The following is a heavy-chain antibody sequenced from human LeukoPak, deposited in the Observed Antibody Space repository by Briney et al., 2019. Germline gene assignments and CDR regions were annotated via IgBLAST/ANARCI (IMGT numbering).Heavy chain of an antibody. CDR3: ASVSGSYYYYYYGMDV. J-gene: IGHJ6*02. CDR2: ISWNSGSI. Sequence: PGGSLRLSCAASGFTFDDYAMHWVRQAPGKGLEWVSGISWNSGSIGYADSVKGRFTISRDNAKNSLYLQMNSLRAEDTAVYYCASVSGSYYYYYYGMDVWGQGTTVTVSS. D-gene: IGHD1-26*01. CDR1: GFTFDDYA. V-gene: IGHV3-9*01.